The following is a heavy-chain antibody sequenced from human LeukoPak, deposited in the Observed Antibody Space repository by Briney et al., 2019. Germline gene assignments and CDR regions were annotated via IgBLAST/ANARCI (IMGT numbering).Heavy chain of an antibody. J-gene: IGHJ5*02. CDR3: ARHGRFWSGYSNWFDP. CDR1: GGSISIHY. CDR2: IYYSGST. D-gene: IGHD3-3*01. Sequence: SETLSLTCTVSGGSISIHYWNWIRQPPGKGLEWIGYIYYSGSTNYNPSLKSRVTISVDTSKNQFSLKLSSVTAADTAVYYCARHGRFWSGYSNWFDPWAREPWSPSPQ. V-gene: IGHV4-59*08.